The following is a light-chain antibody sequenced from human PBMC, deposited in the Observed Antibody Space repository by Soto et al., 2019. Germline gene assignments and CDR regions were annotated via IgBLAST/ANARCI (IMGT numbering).Light chain of an antibody. CDR3: MQALQTPT. CDR2: LGS. J-gene: IGKJ3*01. CDR1: QSLLHSNGYNY. Sequence: DIVMTQSPLSLPVTPGEPASISCRSSQSLLHSNGYNYLDWYLQKPGQSPQLLISLGSVRASGVPDRFSGSGSGTDFTLKISRVEADDVGVYYCMQALQTPTFGPGTKVEIK. V-gene: IGKV2-28*01.